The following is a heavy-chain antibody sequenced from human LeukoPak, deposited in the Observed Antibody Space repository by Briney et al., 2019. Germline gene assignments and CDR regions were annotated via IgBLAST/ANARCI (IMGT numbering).Heavy chain of an antibody. D-gene: IGHD1-14*01. CDR2: IYSGGST. Sequence: GESLKISCTVSGFTVSRSYMTWVRQAPGKGLEWVSVIYSGGSTYYADSVKGRFTISRDNSKNTLSLQMSNLRAEDTAIYYCAKLHSATITADFDHWGQGTLVTVSS. CDR3: AKLHSATITADFDH. CDR1: GFTVSRSY. J-gene: IGHJ4*02. V-gene: IGHV3-53*01.